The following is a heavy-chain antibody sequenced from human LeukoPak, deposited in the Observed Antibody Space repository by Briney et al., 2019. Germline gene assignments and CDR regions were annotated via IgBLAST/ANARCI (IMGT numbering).Heavy chain of an antibody. V-gene: IGHV3-23*01. Sequence: GGSLRLSCAASGFTFDNYAMSWVRQAPGKGLEWVAVISGSGGSTYYADSVKGRFTISRDYSKNTLFLRMDSLRIEDTAVYYCAKDHSTWYSPLENWGQGTLVTVSS. CDR1: GFTFDNYA. CDR2: ISGSGGST. D-gene: IGHD6-13*01. CDR3: AKDHSTWYSPLEN. J-gene: IGHJ4*02.